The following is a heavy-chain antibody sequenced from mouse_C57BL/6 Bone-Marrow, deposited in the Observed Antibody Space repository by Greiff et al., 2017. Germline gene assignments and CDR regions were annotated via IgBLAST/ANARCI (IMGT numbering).Heavy chain of an antibody. CDR2: IYPRSGNT. V-gene: IGHV1-81*01. Sequence: QVHVKQSGAELARPGASVKLSCKASGYTFTSYGISWVKQRPGQGLEWIGEIYPRSGNTYYNEKFKGKATLTADKYSSTAYMELRSLTSEDSAGYFCARRGDYYGSRVPRYWGQGTTLTVSS. CDR3: ARRGDYYGSRVPRY. D-gene: IGHD1-1*01. J-gene: IGHJ2*01. CDR1: GYTFTSYG.